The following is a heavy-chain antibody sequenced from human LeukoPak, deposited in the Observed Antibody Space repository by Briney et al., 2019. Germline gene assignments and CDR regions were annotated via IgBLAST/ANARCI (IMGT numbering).Heavy chain of an antibody. Sequence: GGSLRLSCAASGFTFSSYWMSWVRQAPGKGLEWVADIKQDGSEKYYVDSVKGRFTISRDNAKNSLYLQMNSLSAEDTAVYFCAKSRSGSANWALQIFDNWGQGTLVTVSS. CDR2: IKQDGSEK. J-gene: IGHJ4*02. V-gene: IGHV3-7*03. CDR1: GFTFSSYW. D-gene: IGHD1-1*01. CDR3: AKSRSGSANWALQIFDN.